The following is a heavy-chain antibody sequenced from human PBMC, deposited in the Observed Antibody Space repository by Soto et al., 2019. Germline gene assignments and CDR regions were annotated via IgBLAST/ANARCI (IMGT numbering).Heavy chain of an antibody. Sequence: SETLSLTCTVSGGSISGSSYYWGWIRQPPGKGLEWIGSIYYSGSTYYNPSLKSRVTISVDTSKNQFSLKLSSVTAADTAVYYCARSSAVITTLDYFDYWGKGTLVT. J-gene: IGHJ4*02. D-gene: IGHD3-22*01. V-gene: IGHV4-39*01. CDR2: IYYSGST. CDR3: ARSSAVITTLDYFDY. CDR1: GGSISGSSYY.